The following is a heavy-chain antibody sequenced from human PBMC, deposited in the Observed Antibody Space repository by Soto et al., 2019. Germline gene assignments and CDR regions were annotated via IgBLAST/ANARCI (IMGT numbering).Heavy chain of an antibody. CDR2: ISSSSSYI. D-gene: IGHD6-13*01. Sequence: EVQLVESGGGLVKPGGSLRLSCVASGFTFSSYTINWVRQAPGKGLESVSYISSSSSYIYYADSVKGRFTISRDNAKNSLYLQMNSLRAEDTAVYYCARGVGPSSWYVTYFDYWGQGTLVTVSS. CDR3: ARGVGPSSWYVTYFDY. V-gene: IGHV3-21*01. J-gene: IGHJ4*02. CDR1: GFTFSSYT.